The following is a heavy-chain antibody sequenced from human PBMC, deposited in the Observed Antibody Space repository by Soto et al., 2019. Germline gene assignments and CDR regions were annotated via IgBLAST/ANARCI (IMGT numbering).Heavy chain of an antibody. Sequence: QITLKESGTTLVRPTQTLTLTCTFSGFSLSTSGVGVGWIRQPPGKALELLALIYWDDEHRYSPSLKTRLTITKDTSNNQVVLTMTKFDPADTATYYCAREVYSSTYFDSWGQGTLVTVSS. CDR3: AREVYSSTYFDS. CDR1: GFSLSTSGVG. V-gene: IGHV2-5*02. D-gene: IGHD6-13*01. CDR2: IYWDDEH. J-gene: IGHJ4*02.